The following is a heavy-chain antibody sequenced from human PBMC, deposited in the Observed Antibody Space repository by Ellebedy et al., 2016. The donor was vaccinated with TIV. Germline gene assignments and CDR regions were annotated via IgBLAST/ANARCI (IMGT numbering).Heavy chain of an antibody. CDR3: TTADRVEGDGRGY. J-gene: IGHJ4*02. CDR2: IRSSSEGGTT. D-gene: IGHD5-24*01. V-gene: IGHV3-15*01. CDR1: GITFKNAW. Sequence: GESLKISCATSGITFKNAWMSWVRQAPGKGLEWVGSIRSSSEGGTTEDAAPVKGRFIISRDDSKATLYLQMNSLKTEDTAIYYCTTADRVEGDGRGYWGQGTLVTVSS.